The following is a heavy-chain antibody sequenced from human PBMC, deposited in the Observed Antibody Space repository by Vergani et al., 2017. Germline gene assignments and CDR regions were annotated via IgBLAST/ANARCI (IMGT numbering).Heavy chain of an antibody. D-gene: IGHD3-3*01. Sequence: QVQLQESGPGLVKPSETLSLTCTVSGGSISSYYWSWIRQPPGKGLVWIGYIYYSGSTNYNPSLKSRVTISVDTSKNQFSLKLSSVTAADTAVYYCARLYYDFWSGRGDWFDPWGQGTLVTVSS. CDR2: IYYSGST. CDR3: ARLYYDFWSGRGDWFDP. V-gene: IGHV4-59*01. J-gene: IGHJ5*02. CDR1: GGSISSYY.